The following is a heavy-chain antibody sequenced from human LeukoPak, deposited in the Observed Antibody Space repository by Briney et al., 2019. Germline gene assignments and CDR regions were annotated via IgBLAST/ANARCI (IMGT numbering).Heavy chain of an antibody. CDR3: ARVGGYYNWFDF. V-gene: IGHV4-30-4*08. Sequence: SQTLSLTCTVSGGSISSGDYYWSWIRQPPGKGLEWIGYIYYSGSTYYNPSLQSRVTMSVDTSKNQFSLNLSSVTAADTAVYYCARVGGYYNWFDFWGQGTLVTVSS. CDR2: IYYSGST. CDR1: GGSISSGDYY. D-gene: IGHD4-23*01. J-gene: IGHJ5*01.